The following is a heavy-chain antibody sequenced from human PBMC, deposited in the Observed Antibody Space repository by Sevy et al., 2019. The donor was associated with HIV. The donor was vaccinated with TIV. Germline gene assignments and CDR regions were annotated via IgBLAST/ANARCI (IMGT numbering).Heavy chain of an antibody. Sequence: GGSLRLSCTASGFTLNTHAMNWVRQAPGKGLEWVSVISGPGSSTYYVDSVKGRFTISRDNSKNILYLQMNSLRADYTAVYYCAKALNPALESMLEMRFPTLKGFDVWGQGTMVTVSS. V-gene: IGHV3-23*01. CDR3: AKALNPALESMLEMRFPTLKGFDV. D-gene: IGHD2-8*01. J-gene: IGHJ3*01. CDR2: ISGPGSST. CDR1: GFTLNTHA.